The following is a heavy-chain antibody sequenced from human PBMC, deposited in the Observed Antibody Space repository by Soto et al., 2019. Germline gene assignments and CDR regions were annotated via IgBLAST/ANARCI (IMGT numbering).Heavy chain of an antibody. V-gene: IGHV4-30-2*01. CDR3: VRRSPEDAFDI. J-gene: IGHJ3*02. CDR1: GGSIISDGYS. Sequence: TSETLSLTCAVSGGSIISDGYSWSWIRQPPGKGLQWIGHIYEGGNTYYTPSLESRVAISTDKSKNQFSLRLSSVTAADTAVYYCVRRSPEDAFDIWGQGTMATVSS. CDR2: IYEGGNT.